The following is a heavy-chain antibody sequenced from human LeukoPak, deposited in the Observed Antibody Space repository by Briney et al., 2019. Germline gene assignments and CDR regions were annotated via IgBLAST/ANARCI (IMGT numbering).Heavy chain of an antibody. V-gene: IGHV3-30*02. CDR1: GFTFSSYG. J-gene: IGHJ4*02. D-gene: IGHD3-22*01. CDR2: IRYDGSNK. Sequence: GGSLRLSCAASGFTFSSYGMHWVRQAPGKGLEWVAFIRYDGSNKYYADSVKGRFTISRDNSKNTLYLQMNSLRAEDTAVYYCAKGRVTMIVVVWDFDYWGQGTLVTVSS. CDR3: AKGRVTMIVVVWDFDY.